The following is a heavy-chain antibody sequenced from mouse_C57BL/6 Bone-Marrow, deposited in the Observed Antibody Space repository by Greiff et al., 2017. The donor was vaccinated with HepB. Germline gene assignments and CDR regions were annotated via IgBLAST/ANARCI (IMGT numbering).Heavy chain of an antibody. D-gene: IGHD2-3*01. Sequence: VQLQQPGAELVKPGASVKLSCKASGYTFTSYWMHWVKQRPGQGLEWIGMIHPNSGSTNYNEKFKSKATLTVDKSSSTAYMQLSSLTSEDSAVYYCGRSAIYEDYFDYWGQGTTLTVSS. CDR1: GYTFTSYW. CDR3: GRSAIYEDYFDY. V-gene: IGHV1-64*01. CDR2: IHPNSGST. J-gene: IGHJ2*01.